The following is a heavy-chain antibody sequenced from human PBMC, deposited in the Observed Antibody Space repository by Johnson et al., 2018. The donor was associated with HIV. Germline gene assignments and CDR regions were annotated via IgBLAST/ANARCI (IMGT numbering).Heavy chain of an antibody. J-gene: IGHJ3*01. CDR3: ARAEIYEGRIGDFAFDV. Sequence: QVQLVESGGGVVRPGGSLRLSCAASGFTFSDYYMSWIRQAPGKGLEWVSYISSSGSTIYYADSLQGRFTISRDNRRNYLYLQMKSLRTEDTALYYCARAEIYEGRIGDFAFDVWGRGTMVTVSS. D-gene: IGHD3-10*01. CDR2: ISSSGSTI. V-gene: IGHV3-11*01. CDR1: GFTFSDYY.